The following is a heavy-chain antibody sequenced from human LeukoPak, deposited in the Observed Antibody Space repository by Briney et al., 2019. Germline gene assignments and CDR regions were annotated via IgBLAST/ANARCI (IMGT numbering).Heavy chain of an antibody. CDR2: IYPGDSDT. Sequence: GESLKISCKGSGYSFTSYWIGWVRQMPGKGLEWMGIIYPGDSDTRYSPSFQGQVTISADKSISTAYLQWSSLKASDTAMYYCARATPYSSSWYYYFDYWGQGTLVTVSS. V-gene: IGHV5-51*01. CDR1: GYSFTSYW. D-gene: IGHD6-13*01. J-gene: IGHJ4*02. CDR3: ARATPYSSSWYYYFDY.